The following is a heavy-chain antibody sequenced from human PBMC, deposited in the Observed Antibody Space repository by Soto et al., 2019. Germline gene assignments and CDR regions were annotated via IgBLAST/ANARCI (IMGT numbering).Heavy chain of an antibody. D-gene: IGHD2-21*02. CDR2: IYYSGST. CDR1: GGSISSGGYY. J-gene: IGHJ3*02. Sequence: LSLTCTVSGGSISSGGYYWSWIRQHPGKGLEWIGYIYYSGSTYYNPSLKSRVTISVDMSKNQFSLKLSSVTAADTAVYYCARCGGDYVAFDIWGQGTMVTVSS. V-gene: IGHV4-31*03. CDR3: ARCGGDYVAFDI.